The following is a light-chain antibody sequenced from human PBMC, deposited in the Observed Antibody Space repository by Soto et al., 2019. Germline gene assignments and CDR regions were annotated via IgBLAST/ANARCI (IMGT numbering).Light chain of an antibody. V-gene: IGKV3-11*01. CDR2: DAS. CDR3: QQRSNWLIT. Sequence: EIVLTQSPATLSLSPGERATLSCRASQSVRHYLAWYQQKPGQAPRLLIYDASNRATGIPARFSGSGSGTDFTLTISSLEPEDFALYSCQQRSNWLITFGQGTRLEIK. J-gene: IGKJ5*01. CDR1: QSVRHY.